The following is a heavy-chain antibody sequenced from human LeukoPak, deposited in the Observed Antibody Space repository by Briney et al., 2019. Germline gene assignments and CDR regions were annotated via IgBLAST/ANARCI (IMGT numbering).Heavy chain of an antibody. D-gene: IGHD2-15*01. CDR2: IYYSGST. V-gene: IGHV4-59*01. J-gene: IGHJ6*03. CDR1: GGSFSGYY. CDR3: AREAPGYCSGGSCSPLLYYYYYMDV. Sequence: SETLSLTCDVYGGSFSGYYWSWIRQPPGKGLEWIGYIYYSGSTNYNPSLKSRVTISVDTSKNQFSLKLSSVTAADTAVYYCAREAPGYCSGGSCSPLLYYYYYMDVWGKGTTVTVSS.